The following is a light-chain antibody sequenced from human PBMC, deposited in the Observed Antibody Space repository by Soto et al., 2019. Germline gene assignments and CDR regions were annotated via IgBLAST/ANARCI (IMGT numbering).Light chain of an antibody. V-gene: IGKV1-27*01. CDR3: QKYDSAPHT. CDR1: QGISKY. CDR2: AAS. Sequence: DIQMTQSPSSLSASVGDEVTITCRASQGISKYLAWYQQKPGKVPRLLVYAASTLQSGVPSRFSGSGSGTDFTLTISSLRPEDVATYYCQKYDSAPHTFGQGTKLEIK. J-gene: IGKJ2*01.